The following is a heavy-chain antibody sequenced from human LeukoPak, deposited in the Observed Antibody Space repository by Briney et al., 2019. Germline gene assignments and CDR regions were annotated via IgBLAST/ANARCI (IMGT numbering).Heavy chain of an antibody. Sequence: PGGSPRLSCAASGFTFSSYAMHWVRQAPGKGLEYVSAISSNGGSTYYANSVKGRFTISRDNSKNTLYLQMGSLRAEDMAVYYCAIRYSSGWNAFDIWGQGTMVTVSS. CDR1: GFTFSSYA. D-gene: IGHD6-19*01. CDR2: ISSNGGST. J-gene: IGHJ3*02. CDR3: AIRYSSGWNAFDI. V-gene: IGHV3-64*01.